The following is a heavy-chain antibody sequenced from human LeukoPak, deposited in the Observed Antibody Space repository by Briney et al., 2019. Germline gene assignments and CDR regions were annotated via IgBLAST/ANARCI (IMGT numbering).Heavy chain of an antibody. Sequence: PGGSLRLSCAASGFIFSSYGMHWVRQAPGKGLEWVAVISYDGSNKYYADSVKGRFTISRDNSKNTLYLQMNSLRAEDTAVYYCAKVEGFYYYDSSGYPPPDYWGQGTLVTVSS. CDR2: ISYDGSNK. V-gene: IGHV3-30*18. D-gene: IGHD3-22*01. J-gene: IGHJ4*02. CDR3: AKVEGFYYYDSSGYPPPDY. CDR1: GFIFSSYG.